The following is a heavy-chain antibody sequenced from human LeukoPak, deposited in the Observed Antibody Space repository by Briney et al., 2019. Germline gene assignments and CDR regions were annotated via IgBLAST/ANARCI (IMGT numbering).Heavy chain of an antibody. CDR3: ARVPKDDAFDI. V-gene: IGHV4-30-2*01. Sequence: SETLPLTCTVSGGSLRSSGHWWVRIRQPPGKGLEWIGYIYHSGSTYYNPSLKSRVTISVDRSKNQFSLKLSSVTAADTAVYYCARVPKDDAFDIWGQGTMVTVSS. J-gene: IGHJ3*02. CDR1: GGSLRSSGHW. CDR2: IYHSGST.